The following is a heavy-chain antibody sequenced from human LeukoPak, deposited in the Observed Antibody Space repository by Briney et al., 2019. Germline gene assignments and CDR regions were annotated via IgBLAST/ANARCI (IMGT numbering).Heavy chain of an antibody. CDR3: AKGVYGSGSYSFQH. Sequence: QPGGSLRLSCAASGFTFDDYAMHWVRQAPGKGLEWVSGISWNSGSIGYADSVKGRFTISRDNAKNSLYLQMNSLRAEDTALYYCAKGVYGSGSYSFQHWGQGTLVTVSS. D-gene: IGHD3-10*01. CDR1: GFTFDDYA. CDR2: ISWNSGSI. V-gene: IGHV3-9*01. J-gene: IGHJ1*01.